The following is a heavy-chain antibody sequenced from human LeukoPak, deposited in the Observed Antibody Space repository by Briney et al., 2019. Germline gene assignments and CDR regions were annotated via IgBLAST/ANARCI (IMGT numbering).Heavy chain of an antibody. CDR2: IFYSGSP. Sequence: SETLSLTCTVSGGSINNYYWSWIRQPPGKGLEWIGYIFYSGSPNYNPSLKSRVTISVDTSKNQFSLKLSSVTAADTAVYYCARRRNIVVVVAATYYYYYYMDVWGKGTTVTVSS. V-gene: IGHV4-59*08. CDR1: GGSINNYY. J-gene: IGHJ6*03. D-gene: IGHD2-15*01. CDR3: ARRRNIVVVVAATYYYYYYMDV.